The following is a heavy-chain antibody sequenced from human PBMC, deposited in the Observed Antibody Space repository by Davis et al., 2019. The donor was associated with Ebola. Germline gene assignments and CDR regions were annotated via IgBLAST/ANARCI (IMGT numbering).Heavy chain of an antibody. CDR1: GFTFDDYA. CDR2: INWNGGST. Sequence: GESLKISCAASGFTFDDYAMSWVRQAPGKGLEWVSGINWNGGSTGYADSVKGRFTISRDNAKNSLYLQMNSLRAEDTALYHCARVNALTGYSRFDPWGQGTLVTVSS. J-gene: IGHJ5*02. CDR3: ARVNALTGYSRFDP. V-gene: IGHV3-20*01. D-gene: IGHD3-9*01.